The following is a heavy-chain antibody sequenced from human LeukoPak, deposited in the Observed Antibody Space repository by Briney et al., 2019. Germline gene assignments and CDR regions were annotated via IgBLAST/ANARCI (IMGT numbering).Heavy chain of an antibody. CDR1: GYSISSGYY. CDR3: ARASPPGIAAAGIDY. J-gene: IGHJ4*02. V-gene: IGHV4-38-2*02. D-gene: IGHD6-13*01. Sequence: SETLSLTCTVSGYSISSGYYWGWIRQPPGKGLEWIGYIYHSGSTYYNPSLKSRVTISVDRSKNQFSLKLSSVTAADTAVYYCARASPPGIAAAGIDYWGQGTLVTVSS. CDR2: IYHSGST.